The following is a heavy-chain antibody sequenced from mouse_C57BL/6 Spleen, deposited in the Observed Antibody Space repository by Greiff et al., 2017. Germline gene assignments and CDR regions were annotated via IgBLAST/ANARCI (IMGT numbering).Heavy chain of an antibody. D-gene: IGHD1-1*01. V-gene: IGHV1-72*01. Sequence: VQLQQPGAELVKPGASVKLSCKASGYTFTSYWMHWVKQRPGRGLEWIGRSDPNSGGTKYNEKFKSKATLTVDKPSSTAYMQLSSLTSEDSAVYYCARGDLAQFITTVVATDYFDYWGQGTTLTVSS. CDR1: GYTFTSYW. CDR2: SDPNSGGT. J-gene: IGHJ2*01. CDR3: ARGDLAQFITTVVATDYFDY.